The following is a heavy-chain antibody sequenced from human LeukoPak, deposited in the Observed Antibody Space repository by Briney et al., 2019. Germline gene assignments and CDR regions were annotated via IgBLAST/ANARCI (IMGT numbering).Heavy chain of an antibody. Sequence: PSETQSLTCTVSGGSISSYYWSWIRQPAGKGLEWIGRIYTSGCTNYNPSLKSRVTMSVDTSKNQFSLWLSSVTAADTAVYYCARMRLSSYWYFDLWGRGTLVTVSS. CDR3: ARMRLSSYWYFDL. CDR2: IYTSGCT. D-gene: IGHD6-25*01. V-gene: IGHV4-4*07. CDR1: GGSISSYY. J-gene: IGHJ2*01.